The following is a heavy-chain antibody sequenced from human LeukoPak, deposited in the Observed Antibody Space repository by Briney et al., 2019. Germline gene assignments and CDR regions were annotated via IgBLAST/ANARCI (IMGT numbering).Heavy chain of an antibody. CDR1: GFTFSSYG. Sequence: HAGGSLRLSCAASGFTFSSYGMHWVRQAPGKGLEWVAVISYDGSNKYYADSVKGRFTISRDNSKNTLYLQMNSLRPEDTALYYCARGVYTSSWSLDSWGQGTLVTVSS. V-gene: IGHV3-30*03. J-gene: IGHJ4*02. D-gene: IGHD6-13*01. CDR3: ARGVYTSSWSLDS. CDR2: ISYDGSNK.